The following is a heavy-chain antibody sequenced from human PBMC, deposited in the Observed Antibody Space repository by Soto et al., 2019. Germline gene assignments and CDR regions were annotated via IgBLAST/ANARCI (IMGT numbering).Heavy chain of an antibody. V-gene: IGHV4-4*07. J-gene: IGHJ4*02. D-gene: IGHD3-16*01. CDR1: GGSISSYF. Sequence: QVQLQESGPGLVKPSETLSLTCTVSGGSISSYFWTWIRQPAGKGLEWIGRVYTSGTTNYNPSLKSRVTISVDTSKNQFSLQLSSVTAADTAVYYCARLGTNGQPRDYWGPGTLVTVSS. CDR3: ARLGTNGQPRDY. CDR2: VYTSGTT.